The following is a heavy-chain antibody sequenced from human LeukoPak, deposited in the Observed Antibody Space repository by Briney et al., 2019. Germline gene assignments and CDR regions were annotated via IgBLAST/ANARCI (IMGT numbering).Heavy chain of an antibody. Sequence: PGGSLRLSCAASGFTFGRHNMKWVRQTPGKGLEWVSSISTSSSFIYYADSVKGRFTISRDNARNSLYLEMNSLRAEDTAIYYCARNYDFWSSPQGYMDVWGKGATVIVSS. V-gene: IGHV3-21*01. CDR3: ARNYDFWSSPQGYMDV. J-gene: IGHJ6*03. CDR1: GFTFGRHN. D-gene: IGHD3-3*01. CDR2: ISTSSSFI.